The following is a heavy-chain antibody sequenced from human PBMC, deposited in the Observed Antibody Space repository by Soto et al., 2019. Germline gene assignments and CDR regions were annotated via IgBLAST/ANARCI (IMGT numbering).Heavy chain of an antibody. CDR2: IYSGGST. CDR1: GFTLSDNY. D-gene: IGHD3-16*01. V-gene: IGHV3-66*01. CDR3: ARDIGHLGTFDY. Sequence: EVQLVESGGGLVQPGGSLRLSCAASGFTLSDNYMHWVRQVPGKGLEWVSLIYSGGSTNYADSVKGRCTISRDNSKNTLFLQMHSLRAEDTAVYYCARDIGHLGTFDYWGQGTLVTVSS. J-gene: IGHJ4*02.